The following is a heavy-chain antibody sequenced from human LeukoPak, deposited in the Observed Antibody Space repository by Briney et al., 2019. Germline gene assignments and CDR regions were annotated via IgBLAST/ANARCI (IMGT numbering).Heavy chain of an antibody. Sequence: GGSLRLSCAASGFIFSSYSMNWVRQAPGKGLEWVSSISSSSYYIYYADSVKGRFTISRDNAKNSLYLQMNSLRAEDTAVYYCARDRVVPATITYYYYGMDVWGQGTTVTVSS. CDR1: GFIFSSYS. CDR2: ISSSSYYI. D-gene: IGHD2-2*01. J-gene: IGHJ6*02. CDR3: ARDRVVPATITYYYYGMDV. V-gene: IGHV3-21*01.